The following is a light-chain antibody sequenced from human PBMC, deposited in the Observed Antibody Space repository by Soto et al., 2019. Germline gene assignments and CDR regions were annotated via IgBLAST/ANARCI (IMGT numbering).Light chain of an antibody. CDR1: SSDVGGYNY. CDR3: NSYTGSATPYV. Sequence: QSALTQPASVSGSPGQSITISCTGTSSDVGGYNYVSWYQHHPDKAPKLVIYDVTNPPSGVSNRFSGSKAGNTASLTISGLQAEYEADYYCNSYTGSATPYVFGTGTKVTVL. V-gene: IGLV2-14*03. CDR2: DVT. J-gene: IGLJ1*01.